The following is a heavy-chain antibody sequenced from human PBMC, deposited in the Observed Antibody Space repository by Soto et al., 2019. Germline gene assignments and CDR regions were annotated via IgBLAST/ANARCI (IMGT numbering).Heavy chain of an antibody. D-gene: IGHD3-3*01. J-gene: IGHJ6*02. CDR1: GGTFSSYA. CDR3: AGDRVIFGVVTGYYYYGMDV. Sequence: GASVKVSCKASGGTFSSYAISWVRQAPGQGLEWMGGIIPIFGTANYAQKFQGRVTITADKSTSTAYMELSSLRSEDTAVYYCAGDRVIFGVVTGYYYYGMDVWGQGTTVTVSS. CDR2: IIPIFGTA. V-gene: IGHV1-69*06.